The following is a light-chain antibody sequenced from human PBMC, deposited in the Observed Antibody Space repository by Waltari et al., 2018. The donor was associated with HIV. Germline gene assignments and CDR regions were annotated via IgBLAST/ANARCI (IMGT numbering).Light chain of an antibody. CDR1: HSVYYRPNNKNY. CDR2: WAS. V-gene: IGKV4-1*01. Sequence: VMTPSSDSLAVSLGERATINCKSTHSVYYRPNNKNYIAWYQQRPVQAPKLLMSWASARESGVSDRFSGSGSGTNFTLTITSLKTEDVAIYFCQQYLSPPPTFGQGTKVQIK. J-gene: IGKJ1*01. CDR3: QQYLSPPPT.